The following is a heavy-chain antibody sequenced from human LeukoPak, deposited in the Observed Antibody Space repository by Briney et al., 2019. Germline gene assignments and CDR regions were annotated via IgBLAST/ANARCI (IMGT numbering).Heavy chain of an antibody. V-gene: IGHV3-30-3*01. J-gene: IGHJ4*02. D-gene: IGHD1-26*01. Sequence: GGSLRLSCAASGFTFSSYAMHWVLQAPGKGLEWVAVISYDGSNKYYADSVKGRFTISRDNSKNTLYLQMNSLRAEDTAVYYCARVKWGDLGPYFDYWGQGTLVTVSS. CDR2: ISYDGSNK. CDR1: GFTFSSYA. CDR3: ARVKWGDLGPYFDY.